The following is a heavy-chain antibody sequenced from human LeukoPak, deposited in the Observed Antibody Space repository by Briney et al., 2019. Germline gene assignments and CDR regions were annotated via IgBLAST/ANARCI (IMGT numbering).Heavy chain of an antibody. D-gene: IGHD3-10*01. CDR2: INHSGST. CDR3: ASSGGRDFGY. CDR1: GGSFSGYY. Sequence: PSQTLSLTCAVYGGSFSGYYWSWIRQPPGKGLEWIGEINHSGSTNYNPSLKSRVTISVDTSKNQFSLKLSSVTAADTAVYYCASSGGRDFGYWGQGTLVTVSS. V-gene: IGHV4-34*01. J-gene: IGHJ4*02.